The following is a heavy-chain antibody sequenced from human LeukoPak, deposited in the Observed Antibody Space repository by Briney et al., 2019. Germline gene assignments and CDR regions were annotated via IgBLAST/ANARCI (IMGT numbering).Heavy chain of an antibody. CDR2: INRGGDT. CDR1: GVSFSGYY. Sequence: SETLSLTCAVYGVSFSGYYWGWIRQPPGKGLEWIGEINRGGDTNYNSSLKSRVTISVDTSKNQFSLKLNSVTAADTAVYYCAKGRGTGSYYDYWGQGTLVTVSS. CDR3: AKGRGTGSYYDY. V-gene: IGHV4-34*01. D-gene: IGHD3/OR15-3a*01. J-gene: IGHJ4*02.